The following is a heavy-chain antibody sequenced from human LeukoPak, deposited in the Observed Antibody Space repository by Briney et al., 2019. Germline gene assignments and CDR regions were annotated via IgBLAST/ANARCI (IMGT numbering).Heavy chain of an antibody. Sequence: ASVKVSCKASGYTFTSYHMHWVRQAPGQGLEWMGLINLSGGSTTYAQRFQGRVTLTRDTSTSTVYMELSSLRSEDTAVYYCARDYVDDIPMIKDYWGQGTLATVSS. CDR3: ARDYVDDIPMIKDY. J-gene: IGHJ4*02. V-gene: IGHV1-46*01. CDR2: INLSGGST. D-gene: IGHD2-8*01. CDR1: GYTFTSYH.